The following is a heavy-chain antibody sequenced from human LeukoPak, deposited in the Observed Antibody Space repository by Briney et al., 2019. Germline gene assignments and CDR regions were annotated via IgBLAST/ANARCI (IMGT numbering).Heavy chain of an antibody. D-gene: IGHD5-12*01. CDR2: ISSSSSYI. J-gene: IGHJ4*02. CDR1: GFTFSSYS. V-gene: IGHV3-21*01. CDR3: ARDYRGYDSVFDY. Sequence: GGSLRLSCAASGFTFSSYSMNWVRQAPGKGLEWVSSISSSSSYIYYADSVKGRFTISRDNAKNSLYLQMNSLRAEDTAVYYCARDYRGYDSVFDYWGQGTLVTVSS.